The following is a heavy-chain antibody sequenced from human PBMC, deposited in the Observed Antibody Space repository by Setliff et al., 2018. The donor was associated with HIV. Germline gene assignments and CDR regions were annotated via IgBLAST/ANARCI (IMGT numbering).Heavy chain of an antibody. CDR1: GGSISSYY. CDR3: ARASYYGSGIYYIWGYFDY. V-gene: IGHV4-59*01. J-gene: IGHJ4*02. D-gene: IGHD3-10*01. CDR2: VYYDGTT. Sequence: PSETLSLTCTVSGGSISSYYWSWVRQPPGRGLEWIGYVYYDGTTNYNPSLKSRVTISADTSKNQFSLKLGSVTAADTAFYYCARASYYGSGIYYIWGYFDYWGQGTLVTVSS.